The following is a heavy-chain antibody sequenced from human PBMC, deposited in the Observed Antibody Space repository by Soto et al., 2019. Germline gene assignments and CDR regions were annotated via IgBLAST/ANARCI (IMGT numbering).Heavy chain of an antibody. D-gene: IGHD2-2*01. V-gene: IGHV3-7*05. J-gene: IGHJ4*02. CDR2: INQDGSKQ. Sequence: EVQLAESGGGLAQPGGSLKLSCAASGFTFRNSWMTWVRQGPGKGLEWVANINQDGSKQYYVDSVKGRFSISRDNAKNSLYLQMSSLTDDDTAVYYCTSGCDNYAEGAYWGQGTLVTVSS. CDR1: GFTFRNSW. CDR3: TSGCDNYAEGAY.